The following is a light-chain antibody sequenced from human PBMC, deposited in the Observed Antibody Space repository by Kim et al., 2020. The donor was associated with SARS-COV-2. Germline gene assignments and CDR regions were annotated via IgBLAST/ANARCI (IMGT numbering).Light chain of an antibody. CDR3: QQRSQWPLT. CDR2: DAS. CDR1: QSINIY. V-gene: IGKV3-11*01. Sequence: IVLTQSPATLSLSPGERATLSCRASQSINIYLAWYQQKPGQAPRLLIYDASNRATGIPARFSGSGSGTDFTLTTSSLEPEDFAVYYCQQRSQWPLTFGGGTKVDIK. J-gene: IGKJ4*01.